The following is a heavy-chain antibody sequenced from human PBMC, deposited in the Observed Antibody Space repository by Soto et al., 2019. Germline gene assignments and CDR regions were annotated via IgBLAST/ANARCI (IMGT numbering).Heavy chain of an antibody. CDR1: GFTFSNYA. CDR3: AKDRLAGGFDY. Sequence: GGSLSLSCAASGFTFSNYAMSWVRQAPGKGLKWVSLVSATAGTTYYTDSVKGRFTISRDNSRNTVYLQMNSLRADDTAVYYCAKDRLAGGFDYWGQGTLVTVSS. D-gene: IGHD3-16*01. CDR2: VSATAGTT. J-gene: IGHJ4*02. V-gene: IGHV3-23*01.